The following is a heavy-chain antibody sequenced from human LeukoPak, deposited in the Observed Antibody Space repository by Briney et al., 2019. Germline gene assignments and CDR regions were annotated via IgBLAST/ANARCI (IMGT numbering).Heavy chain of an antibody. Sequence: PSGSLSLTCAVSGGSISSTNWWTWVRQPPGKGLEWIGEIFHSGSTSYNPSLKSRVTISLDKSKNQFSLKLTSVTAADTAVYYCASISYGDYDTYYFDYWGQGTLVTVSS. CDR3: ASISYGDYDTYYFDY. V-gene: IGHV4-4*02. CDR1: GGSISSTNW. CDR2: IFHSGST. J-gene: IGHJ4*02. D-gene: IGHD4-17*01.